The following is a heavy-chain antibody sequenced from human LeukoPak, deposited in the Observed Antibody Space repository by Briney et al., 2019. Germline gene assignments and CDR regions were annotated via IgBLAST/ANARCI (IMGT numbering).Heavy chain of an antibody. V-gene: IGHV3-23*01. CDR3: AKDKGDYSSSSSSYNWFDP. J-gene: IGHJ5*02. CDR2: ISGSGGST. CDR1: GFTFRSYA. D-gene: IGHD6-6*01. Sequence: GGSLRLSCAASGFTFRSYAMSWVRQAPGKGLEWVSAISGSGGSTYYADSVKGRFTISRDNSKNTMYLQMNSLRAEDTAVYYCAKDKGDYSSSSSSYNWFDPWGQGTLVTVSS.